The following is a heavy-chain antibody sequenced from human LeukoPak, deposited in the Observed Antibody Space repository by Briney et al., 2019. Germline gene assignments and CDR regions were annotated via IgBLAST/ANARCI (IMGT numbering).Heavy chain of an antibody. CDR2: ISAYNGNT. D-gene: IGHD2-8*01. CDR1: GYTFTSYG. CDR3: ARDHIVLMVYDLDY. J-gene: IGHJ4*02. V-gene: IGHV1-18*01. Sequence: GASVKVSCKASGYTFTSYGISWVRQAPGQGLEWMGWISAYNGNTNYAQKLQGRVTMTTDTSTSTAYMELRSLRPDDTAVYYCARDHIVLMVYDLDYWGQGTLVTVSS.